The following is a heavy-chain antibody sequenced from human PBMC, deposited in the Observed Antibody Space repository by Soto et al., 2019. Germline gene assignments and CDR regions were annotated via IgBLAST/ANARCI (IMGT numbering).Heavy chain of an antibody. CDR1: GFTFSSYA. V-gene: IGHV3-30-3*01. CDR3: ARVSNMLRSSWYYYGMDV. J-gene: IGHJ6*02. D-gene: IGHD6-13*01. CDR2: ISYDGSNK. Sequence: QVQLVESGGGVVQPGRSLRLSCAASGFTFSSYAMHWVRQAPGKGLEWVAVISYDGSNKYYADSVKGRFTISRDNSKNTLYLQMNSLRAEDTAVYYCARVSNMLRSSWYYYGMDVWGQGTTVTVSS.